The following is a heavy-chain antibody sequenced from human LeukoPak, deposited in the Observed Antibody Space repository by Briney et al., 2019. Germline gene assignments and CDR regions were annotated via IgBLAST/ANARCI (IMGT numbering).Heavy chain of an antibody. CDR1: GGSISSSSYY. V-gene: IGHV4-39*01. Sequence: ASETLSLTCTVSGGSISSSSYYWGWIRQPPGKGLEWIGSIYYSGSTYYNPSLKSRVTISVDTSKNQFSLKLSSVTAADTAVYYCARLRYYDFWSGYIYWGQGTLVTASS. CDR3: ARLRYYDFWSGYIY. J-gene: IGHJ4*02. CDR2: IYYSGST. D-gene: IGHD3-3*01.